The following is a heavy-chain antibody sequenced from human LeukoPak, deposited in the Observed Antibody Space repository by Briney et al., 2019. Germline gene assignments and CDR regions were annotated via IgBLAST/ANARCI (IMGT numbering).Heavy chain of an antibody. J-gene: IGHJ4*02. CDR2: IYYSGST. Sequence: SETLSLTCTVSGGSISSSSYYWGWIRQPPGKGLEWIGSIYYSGSTYYNPSLKSRVTISVDTSKNQFSLNLSSVTAADTAIYYCARDYGGNLHHFDYWGQGTLVTVSS. D-gene: IGHD4-23*01. V-gene: IGHV4-39*07. CDR3: ARDYGGNLHHFDY. CDR1: GGSISSSSYY.